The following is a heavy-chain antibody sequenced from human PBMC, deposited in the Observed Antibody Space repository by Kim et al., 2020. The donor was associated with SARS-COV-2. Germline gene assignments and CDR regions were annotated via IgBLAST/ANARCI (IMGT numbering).Heavy chain of an antibody. V-gene: IGHV1-18*01. CDR2: ISAYNGNT. J-gene: IGHJ4*02. CDR3: ARAAYCGGDCKFPLVDY. D-gene: IGHD2-21*02. Sequence: ASVKVSCKASGYTFTSYGISWVRQAPGQGLEWMGWISAYNGNTNYAQKLQGRVTMTTDTSTSTAYMELRSLRSDDTAVYYCARAAYCGGDCKFPLVDYWGQGTLVTVSS. CDR1: GYTFTSYG.